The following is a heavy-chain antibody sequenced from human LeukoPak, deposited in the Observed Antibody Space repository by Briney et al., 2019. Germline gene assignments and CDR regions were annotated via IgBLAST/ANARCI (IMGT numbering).Heavy chain of an antibody. CDR2: INPSGGST. J-gene: IGHJ6*02. Sequence: ASVKVSCKASGYTFTSYYMHWVRQAPGQGLEWMGIINPSGGSTSYAQKFQGRVTMTRDTSTSTVYMELSSLRSEDTAVYYCARENPYCSGGSCYSYSYYFYYGMDVWGQGTTVTVSS. D-gene: IGHD2-15*01. CDR1: GYTFTSYY. CDR3: ARENPYCSGGSCYSYSYYFYYGMDV. V-gene: IGHV1-46*01.